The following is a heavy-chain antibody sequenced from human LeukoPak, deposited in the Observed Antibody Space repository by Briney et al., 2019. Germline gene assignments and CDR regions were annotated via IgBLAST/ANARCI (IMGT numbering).Heavy chain of an antibody. CDR3: ARDRYYASWGYNWFDP. J-gene: IGHJ5*02. CDR2: INTSSSYT. D-gene: IGHD3-10*01. V-gene: IGHV3-11*05. Sequence: PGGSLRLSCAASGFTFSDYSMSWIRQAPGKGLEWVSYINTSSSYTNYADSVKGRFTISRDNAKNSLYLQMNSLRAEDTAVYYCARDRYYASWGYNWFDPWGQGTLVTVSS. CDR1: GFTFSDYS.